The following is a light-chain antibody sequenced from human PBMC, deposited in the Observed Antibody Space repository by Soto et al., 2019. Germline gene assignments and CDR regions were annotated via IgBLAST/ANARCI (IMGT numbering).Light chain of an antibody. Sequence: AIQMTQSPSSLSASVGDRVTITCRASQGIRNDLGWYQRKPGKAPKLLIYSASILQSGVPSRFSGSGSGTDFTLTISSLQPEDFATYYCLQNYNYPLTFGGGTKVEIK. CDR1: QGIRND. J-gene: IGKJ4*01. CDR2: SAS. CDR3: LQNYNYPLT. V-gene: IGKV1-6*01.